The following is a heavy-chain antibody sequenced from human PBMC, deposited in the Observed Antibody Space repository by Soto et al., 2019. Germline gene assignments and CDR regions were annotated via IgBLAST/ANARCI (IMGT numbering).Heavy chain of an antibody. D-gene: IGHD4-17*01. CDR2: IYDSGST. Sequence: QLQLRESGPGLVKPSETLSLTCTVSGGSISGGVGGLYYWSWIRQPPWKGLEWIGYIYDSGSTYSHPSIKSRVNISVDKSKNQFSLRLSSVTAADTAVYYCAREVIPLTTDWYFDLWGRGTLVTVSS. CDR1: GGSISGGVGGLYY. V-gene: IGHV4-30-4*01. CDR3: AREVIPLTTDWYFDL. J-gene: IGHJ2*01.